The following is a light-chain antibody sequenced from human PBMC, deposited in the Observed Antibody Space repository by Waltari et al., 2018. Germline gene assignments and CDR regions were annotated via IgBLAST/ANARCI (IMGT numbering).Light chain of an antibody. CDR1: SSNPGNTV. Sequence: QSVLTQPPSASGTPGQRVPISSSGTSSNPGNTVVNWYQQVPGTAPKLLIYRTDLRPSGVPDRFSASKSGTSASLAISGLQSEDEAEYYCASWDDSLNGHWVFGGGTKVTVL. J-gene: IGLJ3*02. CDR2: RTD. V-gene: IGLV1-44*01. CDR3: ASWDDSLNGHWV.